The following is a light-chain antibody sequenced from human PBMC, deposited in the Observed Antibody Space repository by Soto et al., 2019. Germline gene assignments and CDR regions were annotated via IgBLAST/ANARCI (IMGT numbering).Light chain of an antibody. Sequence: DLQMTQSPSTLSASVGDSVTITCRASQNIRNWLAWYQQKPGKAPKILIYHASSLETGVPSRFSGSGSGTEFTLTINSLQPDDFATYYCQQYKSYWTFGQGTKVDIK. J-gene: IGKJ1*01. CDR3: QQYKSYWT. CDR2: HAS. CDR1: QNIRNW. V-gene: IGKV1-5*01.